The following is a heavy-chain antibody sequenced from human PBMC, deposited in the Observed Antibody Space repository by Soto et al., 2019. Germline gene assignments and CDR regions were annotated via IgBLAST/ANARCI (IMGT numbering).Heavy chain of an antibody. Sequence: SETLSLTCGVSGGSLSGATYSWNWIRQPPGKGLEWIGYTFPSGTTYYNPSLKGRVTISIDVSKNQFSLSLRSLTAADTAVYYCARSREFDYWSQGTLVTVSS. J-gene: IGHJ4*02. CDR1: GGSLSGATYS. CDR2: TFPSGTT. V-gene: IGHV4-30-2*01. CDR3: ARSREFDY.